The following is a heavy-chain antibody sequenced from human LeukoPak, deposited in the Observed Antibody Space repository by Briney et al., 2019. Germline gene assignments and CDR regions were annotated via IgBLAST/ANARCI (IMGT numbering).Heavy chain of an antibody. D-gene: IGHD4-17*01. CDR3: ASAAWDYGDYKGYFDY. V-gene: IGHV1-18*01. Sequence: ASVKVSCKASGYTFTSYGISWVRQAPGQGLEWMGWISAYNGNTNYAQKLQGRVTMTTDTSTSTAYMELRSLRSDDTAVYYCASAAWDYGDYKGYFDYWGQGTLSPSPQ. CDR1: GYTFTSYG. CDR2: ISAYNGNT. J-gene: IGHJ4*02.